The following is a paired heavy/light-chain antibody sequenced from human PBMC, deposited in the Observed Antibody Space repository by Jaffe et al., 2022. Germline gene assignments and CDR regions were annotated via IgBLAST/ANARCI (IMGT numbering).Heavy chain of an antibody. CDR3: AKGARKGDSNYGGSVWTRYFDY. J-gene: IGHJ4*02. V-gene: IGHV3-23*01. CDR2: ISDTGFTT. Sequence: EVQLLESGGGLVQPGGSLRLSCAASGFTFRNYAINWVRQAPGKGLEWVSVISDTGFTTYYADSVKGRFTVSRDNSKNTLYLQMNGLRAEDTAVYYCAKGARKGDSNYGGSVWTRYFDYWGQGTLVTVSS. D-gene: IGHD6-19*01. CDR1: GFTFRNYA.
Light chain of an antibody. J-gene: IGKJ2*01. CDR2: EVS. CDR1: QSLPHSDGWTD. V-gene: IGKV2D-29*02. Sequence: DIVMTQTPLSLSVTPGQPASMSCKSSQSLPHSDGWTDLYWYVQKSGQSPQLLIYEVSNRFTGVPDRFSGSGSGTDFTLNISRVEAEDVGVYYCMQSSQLPRVYAFGQGTKLEIK. CDR3: MQSSQLPRVYA.